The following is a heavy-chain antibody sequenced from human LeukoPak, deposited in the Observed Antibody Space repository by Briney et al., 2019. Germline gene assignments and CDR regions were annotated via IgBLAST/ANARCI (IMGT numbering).Heavy chain of an antibody. D-gene: IGHD6-13*01. Sequence: ASVKVSCKASGYTFTSYGISWVRQAPGQGLEWMGWINTNTGNPTYAQGFTGRFVFSLDTSVSTAYLQISSLKAEDTAVYYCARDLKQLGLDYWGQGTLVTVSS. CDR2: INTNTGNP. CDR1: GYTFTSYG. J-gene: IGHJ4*02. V-gene: IGHV7-4-1*02. CDR3: ARDLKQLGLDY.